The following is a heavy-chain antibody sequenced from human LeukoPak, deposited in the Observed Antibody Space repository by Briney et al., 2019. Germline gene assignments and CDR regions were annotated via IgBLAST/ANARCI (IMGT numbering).Heavy chain of an antibody. J-gene: IGHJ4*02. V-gene: IGHV3-30*04. CDR2: ISYDGRNK. CDR1: GFTFRSYT. D-gene: IGHD6-19*01. Sequence: PGGSLRLSCAASGFTFRSYTIHWVRQAPGKGLEWVAVISYDGRNKYYADSVKGRFTISRDNSKNTLFLQMNSLRAEDTALYYCAREASSGWYDYWGQGTLVTVSS. CDR3: AREASSGWYDY.